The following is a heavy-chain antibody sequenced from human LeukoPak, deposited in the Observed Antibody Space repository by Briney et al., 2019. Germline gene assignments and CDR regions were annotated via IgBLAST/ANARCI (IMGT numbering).Heavy chain of an antibody. CDR3: ARHSGVDILATITSEFDH. CDR2: IIPIFGTA. V-gene: IGHV1-69*13. CDR1: GGTFSSYA. D-gene: IGHD5-12*01. Sequence: ASVKVSCKASGGTFSSYAISWVRQAPGQGLEWMGGIIPIFGTANYAQKFQGRVTITADESTSTAYMELSSLRSEDTAVYYCARHSGVDILATITSEFDHWGQGTLVTVSS. J-gene: IGHJ4*02.